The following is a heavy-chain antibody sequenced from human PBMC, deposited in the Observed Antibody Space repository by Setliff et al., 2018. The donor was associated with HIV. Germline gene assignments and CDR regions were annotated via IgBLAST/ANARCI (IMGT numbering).Heavy chain of an antibody. CDR2: VFPDDSDT. CDR3: ARSMGFKATTRLDF. D-gene: IGHD3-10*01. J-gene: IGHJ4*02. CDR1: GYSFTTLW. Sequence: GESLKISCQASGYSFTTLWIAWVRQMPGKGPEWMGMVFPDDSDTRYSPSFQGQVSMSAGKSINTAYLQWSSLKASDTAVYYCARSMGFKATTRLDFWGPGTLVTVS. V-gene: IGHV5-51*01.